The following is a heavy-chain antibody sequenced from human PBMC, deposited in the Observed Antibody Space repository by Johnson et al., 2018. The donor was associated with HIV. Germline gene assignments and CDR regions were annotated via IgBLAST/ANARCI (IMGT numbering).Heavy chain of an antibody. D-gene: IGHD6-19*01. CDR3: AKRRGAGDDAFDV. Sequence: VQLVESGGGLVKPGGSLRLSCAASGFTFSNAWMHWVRQAPGKGLEWVGRIKSKTDGGTTDYAAPVKGRFTISRDDSKNTLYLKMTSLRAEDTAMYYCAKRRGAGDDAFDVWGQGTMVIVSS. V-gene: IGHV3-15*01. CDR1: GFTFSNAW. CDR2: IKSKTDGGTT. J-gene: IGHJ3*01.